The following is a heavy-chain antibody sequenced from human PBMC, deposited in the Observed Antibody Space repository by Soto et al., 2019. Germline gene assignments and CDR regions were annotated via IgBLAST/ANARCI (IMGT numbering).Heavy chain of an antibody. V-gene: IGHV1-69*13. CDR3: ASSARIFRRVRIMRFGY. CDR2: IIPIFGTA. J-gene: IGHJ4*01. Sequence: GASVKVSCKASGGTFSSYAISWVRQAPGQGLEWMGGIIPIFGTANYAQKFQGRVTITADESTSTAYMELSGLRSEDTAVYYCASSARIFRRVRIMRFGYWGQGTLVTVSS. CDR1: GGTFSSYA. D-gene: IGHD3-10*01.